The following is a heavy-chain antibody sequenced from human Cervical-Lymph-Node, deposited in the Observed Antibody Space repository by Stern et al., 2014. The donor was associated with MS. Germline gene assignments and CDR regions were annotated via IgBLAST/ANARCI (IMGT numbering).Heavy chain of an antibody. CDR1: GYSFTANW. Sequence: VQLVQSGAEVKKPGESLKISCTGSGYSFTANWIAWVRQMPGKGLEWMEIIYPGDSDTRYSPSFQGQVTVSADKSISTAYLQWSSLKASDTAMYYCARDYGDYAFDYWGQGTLVTVSS. J-gene: IGHJ4*02. CDR3: ARDYGDYAFDY. V-gene: IGHV5-51*01. D-gene: IGHD4-17*01. CDR2: IYPGDSDT.